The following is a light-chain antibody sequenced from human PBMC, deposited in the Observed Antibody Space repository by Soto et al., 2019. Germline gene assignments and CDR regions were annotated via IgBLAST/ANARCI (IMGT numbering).Light chain of an antibody. Sequence: QPVLTQPPSASGTPGQRVTISCSGSSSNIGSNYVYWYQQLPGTAPKLLIYRNNQRPSGVPDRFSGSKSDTSASLAISGLRSEDEADYYCAAWDDSLSGFHVVFGGGTKLTVL. J-gene: IGLJ2*01. V-gene: IGLV1-47*01. CDR2: RNN. CDR3: AAWDDSLSGFHVV. CDR1: SSNIGSNY.